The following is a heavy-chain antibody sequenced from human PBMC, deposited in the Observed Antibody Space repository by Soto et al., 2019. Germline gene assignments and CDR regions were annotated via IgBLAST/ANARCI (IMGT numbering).Heavy chain of an antibody. CDR1: EFTFSNYG. V-gene: IGHV3-48*02. CDR3: AVGSGSHRWGINYFDY. J-gene: IGHJ4*02. Sequence: GGSLILSCAASEFTFSNYGMNWVRQAPGKGLEWVSYISSSSNNIYYADSVKGRFTISRDNAKSSLYLQMNSLRDEDTAVYYCAVGSGSHRWGINYFDYWGQGTLVTVSS. CDR2: ISSSSNNI. D-gene: IGHD3-10*01.